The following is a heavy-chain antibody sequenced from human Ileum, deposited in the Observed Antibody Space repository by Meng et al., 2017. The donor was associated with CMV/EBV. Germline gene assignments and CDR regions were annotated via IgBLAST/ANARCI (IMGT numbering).Heavy chain of an antibody. V-gene: IGHV3-7*01. J-gene: IGHJ4*02. CDR2: IRSDGGDR. CDR1: GFNFGRSY. D-gene: IGHD3-10*02. Sequence: LRLSCGGSGFNFGRSYMNWVRQAPGKGLEWVANIRSDGGDRNFVDSVKGRFTISRDNARNSVYLQMNSLRGEDTALYYCTRDMFNDWGQGTLVTVSS. CDR3: TRDMFND.